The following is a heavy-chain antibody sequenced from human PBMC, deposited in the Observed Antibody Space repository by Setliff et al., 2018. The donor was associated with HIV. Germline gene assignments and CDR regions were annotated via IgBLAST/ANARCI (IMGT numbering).Heavy chain of an antibody. D-gene: IGHD2-21*01. CDR2: MNPNSGNT. CDR3: ARDPVSDNSARPYYFDY. V-gene: IGHV1-8*02. J-gene: IGHJ4*02. CDR1: GYTFTSYD. Sequence: GASVKVSCKASGYTFTSYDINWVRQATGQGLEWMGWMNPNSGNTGYAQKFQGRVTMTRNTSISTAYMELSSLRSEDTAVYFCARDPVSDNSARPYYFDYWGQGTLVTVSS.